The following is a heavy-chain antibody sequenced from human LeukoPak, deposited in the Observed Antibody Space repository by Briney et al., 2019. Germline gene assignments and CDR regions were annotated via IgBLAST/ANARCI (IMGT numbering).Heavy chain of an antibody. V-gene: IGHV5-10-1*01. Sequence: GESLKISCKGSGYSFTSYWITWVRQVPGKGLEWMGNIDPSDSYTNYSPSFQGHVTISADKSISTAYLQWSSLKASDTAIYYCARHRTGFSRGWYDYWGQGTLVTVSA. CDR1: GYSFTSYW. CDR2: IDPSDSYT. D-gene: IGHD6-19*01. CDR3: ARHRTGFSRGWYDY. J-gene: IGHJ4*02.